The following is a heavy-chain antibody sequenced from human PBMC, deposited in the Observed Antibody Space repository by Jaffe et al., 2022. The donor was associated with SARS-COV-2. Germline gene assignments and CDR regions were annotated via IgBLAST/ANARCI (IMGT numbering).Heavy chain of an antibody. D-gene: IGHD2-15*01. J-gene: IGHJ4*02. CDR2: ISGSGGST. CDR1: GFTFSSYA. Sequence: EVQLLESGGGLVQPGGSLRLSCAASGFTFSSYAMSWVRQAPGKGLEWVSVISGSGGSTYYADSVKGRLTISRDNSNNTLFLQMNSLRAEDTAVYFCAKGGGTSYYSACDYWGQGALVTVSS. V-gene: IGHV3-23*01. CDR3: AKGGGTSYYSACDY.